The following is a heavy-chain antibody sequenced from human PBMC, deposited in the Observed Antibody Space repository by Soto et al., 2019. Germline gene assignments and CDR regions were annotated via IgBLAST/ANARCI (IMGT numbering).Heavy chain of an antibody. CDR1: GGSISSSSYY. Sequence: QLQLQESGPGLVKPSETLSLTCTVSGGSISSSSYYWGWIRQPPGKGLEWIGSIYYSGSTYYNPSLKSRVPISVDTAKNQFSLKLSSVTAADTAVYYCARKDGSSSWTFDYWGQGTLVTVSS. D-gene: IGHD6-13*01. CDR2: IYYSGST. V-gene: IGHV4-39*01. J-gene: IGHJ4*02. CDR3: ARKDGSSSWTFDY.